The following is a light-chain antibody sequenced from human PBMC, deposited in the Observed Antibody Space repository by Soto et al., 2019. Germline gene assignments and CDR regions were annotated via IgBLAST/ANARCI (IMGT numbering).Light chain of an antibody. J-gene: IGLJ1*01. V-gene: IGLV2-23*02. CDR3: CSYAGSRTPLI. Sequence: QSALTQAASVSGSPGQSITISCTGTSSDVGSYNLVSWYQQHTGKAPKLMIYEVSKRPSGLSNRFSGSKSGNTASLTISGLQAEDEADYYCCSYAGSRTPLIFGTGTKVTVL. CDR1: SSDVGSYNL. CDR2: EVS.